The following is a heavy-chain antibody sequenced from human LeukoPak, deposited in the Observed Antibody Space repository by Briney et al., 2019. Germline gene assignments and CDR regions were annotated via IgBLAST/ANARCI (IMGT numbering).Heavy chain of an antibody. V-gene: IGHV1-18*01. D-gene: IGHD3-10*01. CDR2: ISAYNGNT. J-gene: IGHJ4*02. CDR1: GYTFTIYG. Sequence: VASVTVSCTASGYTFTIYGISWVRQAPGQGLEWMGWISAYNGNTNYAQKLQGRVTMTTDTSTSTAYMELRSLRSDDTAVYYCARAPGRLTMVRGVIPFDYWGQGTLVTVSS. CDR3: ARAPGRLTMVRGVIPFDY.